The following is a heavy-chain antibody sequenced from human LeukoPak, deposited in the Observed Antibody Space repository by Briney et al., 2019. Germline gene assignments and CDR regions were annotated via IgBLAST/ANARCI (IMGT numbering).Heavy chain of an antibody. J-gene: IGHJ4*02. CDR1: GFTLSDHY. CDR3: TRGRYCSGGSCYVPFDS. CDR2: IRNKANSYTT. Sequence: GGSLRLSCAASGFTLSDHYMDWVRQTPGKGLEWIGRIRNKANSYTTEYAASVKGRFIISRDDSKNSLDLQMNSLKTEGTAMYYCTRGRYCSGGSCYVPFDSWGQGTLVTVSS. V-gene: IGHV3-72*01. D-gene: IGHD2-15*01.